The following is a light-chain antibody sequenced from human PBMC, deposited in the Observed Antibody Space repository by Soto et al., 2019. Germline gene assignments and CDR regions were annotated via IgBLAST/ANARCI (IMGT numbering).Light chain of an antibody. CDR1: SSDVGGYNR. CDR3: GSYTSSNTYV. Sequence: QSAPTQPASVSGSPGQSITISCRGTSSDVGGYNRVSWYQQHPGKAPKLVIYDVGSRPSGVSNRFSGSRSGNSVSLTISGLQAEDEADYYCGSYTSSNTYVFGSGTKVTVL. V-gene: IGLV2-14*01. J-gene: IGLJ1*01. CDR2: DVG.